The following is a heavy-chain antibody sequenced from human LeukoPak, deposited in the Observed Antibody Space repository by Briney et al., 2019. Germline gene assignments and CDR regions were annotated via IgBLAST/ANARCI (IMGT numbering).Heavy chain of an antibody. V-gene: IGHV4-59*12. CDR2: IYYSGST. Sequence: SETLSLTCTVSGGSISSYYWSWIREPPGKGLEWIGYIYYSGSTNYNPSLKSRVTISVDTSKNQFSLKLSTVTAADTAVYYCARDGSRGGSDYWGQGTLVTASS. CDR3: ARDGSRGGSDY. D-gene: IGHD3-16*01. J-gene: IGHJ4*02. CDR1: GGSISSYY.